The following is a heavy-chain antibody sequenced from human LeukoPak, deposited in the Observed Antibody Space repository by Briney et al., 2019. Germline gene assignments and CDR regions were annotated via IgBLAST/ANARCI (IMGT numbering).Heavy chain of an antibody. CDR2: INHSGST. CDR3: ARLNYYYYYYMDV. V-gene: IGHV4-34*01. J-gene: IGHJ6*03. CDR1: GGSFSGYY. Sequence: SETLSLTCAVYGGSFSGYYWSWIRQPPGKGLEWIGEINHSGSTSYNPSLKSRVTISVDTSKNQFSLKLSSVTAADTAVYYCARLNYYYYYYMDVWGKGTTVTVSS.